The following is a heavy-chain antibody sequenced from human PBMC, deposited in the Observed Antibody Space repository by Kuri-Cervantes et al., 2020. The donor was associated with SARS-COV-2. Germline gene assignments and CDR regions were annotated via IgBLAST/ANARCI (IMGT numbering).Heavy chain of an antibody. V-gene: IGHV4-38-2*01. Sequence: SETLSLTCAVSGYSISSGYYWGWIRQPPGKGLEWIGYIYYSGSTYYNPSLKSRVTISVDTSKNQFSLKLSSVTAADTAVYYCARRGEYSSGSFDYWGQGTLVTVSS. CDR2: IYYSGST. D-gene: IGHD6-19*01. CDR3: ARRGEYSSGSFDY. J-gene: IGHJ4*02. CDR1: GYSISSGYY.